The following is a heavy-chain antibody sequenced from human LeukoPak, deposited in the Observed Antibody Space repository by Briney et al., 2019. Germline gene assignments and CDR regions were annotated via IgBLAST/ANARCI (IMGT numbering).Heavy chain of an antibody. CDR1: GGSISSYY. V-gene: IGHV4-38-2*02. CDR2: TYHSGST. CDR3: ARGMGYCSGGSCYNDAFDI. Sequence: PSEILSLTCTVSGGSISSYYWGWIRQPPGKGLEWIGSTYHSGSTYYNPSLKSRVTISVDTSKNQFSLKLSSVTAADTAVYYCARGMGYCSGGSCYNDAFDIWGQGTMVTVSS. J-gene: IGHJ3*02. D-gene: IGHD2-15*01.